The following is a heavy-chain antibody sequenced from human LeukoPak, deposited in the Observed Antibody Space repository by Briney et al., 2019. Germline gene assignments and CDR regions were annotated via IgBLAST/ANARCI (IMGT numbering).Heavy chain of an antibody. Sequence: PSETLSLTCTVSGGSISSYYWSWIRQPPGKGLEWIGYIYYSGSTNYNPSLKSRVTISVDTSKNQFSLKLSSVTAADTAVYYCARNAKGSSSWRGWFDPWGQGTLVTVSS. CDR2: IYYSGST. CDR3: ARNAKGSSSWRGWFDP. CDR1: GGSISSYY. V-gene: IGHV4-59*01. D-gene: IGHD6-13*01. J-gene: IGHJ5*02.